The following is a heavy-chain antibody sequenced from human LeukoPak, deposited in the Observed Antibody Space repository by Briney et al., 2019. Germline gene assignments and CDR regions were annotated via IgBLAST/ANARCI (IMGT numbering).Heavy chain of an antibody. D-gene: IGHD5-18*01. CDR1: GFTVSSNY. J-gene: IGHJ4*02. V-gene: IGHV3-53*01. CDR3: ARGPSGYSYGHLDY. Sequence: PGGSLRLSCAASGFTVSSNYMSWVRQAPGKGLERVSVIYSGGSTYYADSVKGRFTISRDNSKNTLYLQMNSLRAEDTAVYYCARGPSGYSYGHLDYWGQGTLVTVSS. CDR2: IYSGGST.